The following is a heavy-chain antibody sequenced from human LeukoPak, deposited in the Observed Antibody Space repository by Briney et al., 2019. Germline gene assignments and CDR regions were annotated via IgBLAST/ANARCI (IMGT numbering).Heavy chain of an antibody. D-gene: IGHD3-10*01. J-gene: IGHJ3*02. CDR1: GYTLTELS. CDR3: ATAPPLYYYGSGSYRGFDI. V-gene: IGHV1-24*01. CDR2: FDPEDGET. Sequence: GASVKVSCKVSGYTLTELSMHRVRQAPGKGLEWMGGFDPEDGETIYAQKFQGRVTMTEDTSTDTAYMELSSLRSEDTAVYYCATAPPLYYYGSGSYRGFDIWGQGTMVTVSS.